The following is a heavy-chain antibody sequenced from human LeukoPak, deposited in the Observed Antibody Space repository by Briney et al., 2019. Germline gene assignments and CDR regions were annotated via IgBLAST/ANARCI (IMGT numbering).Heavy chain of an antibody. V-gene: IGHV3-48*01. Sequence: GGSLRLSCAASGFTFSSSSMNWVRQAPGKGLEWVSYIGTSSSTIYYADSVKGRFTISRDNAKNSLFLQMNSLRAEDTAVYYCARDRSRIESPVDYWGQGTLVTVSS. CDR1: GFTFSSSS. J-gene: IGHJ4*02. CDR3: ARDRSRIESPVDY. D-gene: IGHD1-14*01. CDR2: IGTSSSTI.